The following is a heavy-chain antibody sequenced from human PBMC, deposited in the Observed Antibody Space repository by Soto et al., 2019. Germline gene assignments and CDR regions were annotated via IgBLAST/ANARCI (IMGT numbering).Heavy chain of an antibody. Sequence: SETLSLTCTVSGGSISSDGYYWSWIRQHPGKGLEWIGYIYYSGSTYYNPSLKSRVTISVDTSKNQFSLKLSSVTAADTAVYYCARAYIAVAGAHFDYWGQGTLVTVSS. CDR3: ARAYIAVAGAHFDY. J-gene: IGHJ4*02. CDR2: IYYSGST. D-gene: IGHD6-19*01. CDR1: GGSISSDGYY. V-gene: IGHV4-31*03.